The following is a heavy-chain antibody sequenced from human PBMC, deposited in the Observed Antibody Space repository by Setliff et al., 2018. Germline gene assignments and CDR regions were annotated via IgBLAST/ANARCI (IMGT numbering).Heavy chain of an antibody. D-gene: IGHD5-18*01. CDR1: GFTFSNYA. CDR3: ISLWLGYYGLDV. J-gene: IGHJ6*02. V-gene: IGHV3-23*03. CDR2: IFGGSSSP. Sequence: GSLRLSCAASGFTFSNYAVSWVRQAPGKGLEWVSTIFGGSSSPYYADSVKGRFTISRDNSKSTLYLQMNSLKTEDTAVYYCISLWLGYYGLDVWGQGTTVTVSS.